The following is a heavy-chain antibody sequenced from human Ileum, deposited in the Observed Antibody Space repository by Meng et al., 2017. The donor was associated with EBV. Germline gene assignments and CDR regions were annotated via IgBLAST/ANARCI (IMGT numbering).Heavy chain of an antibody. CDR1: GYTFTSNP. D-gene: IGHD2-15*01. V-gene: IGHV1-46*01. Sequence: QVQLVQAGAEMKKPGASGKVSCKASGYTFTSNPIHWMRQAPGQGLEWMGIINPRGGTTTYTEKFQDRITMTRDTSASTIYMELRSLRSEDTAVYYCARDPCNGGSCYNWFDPWGQGTLVTVSS. CDR2: INPRGGTT. CDR3: ARDPCNGGSCYNWFDP. J-gene: IGHJ5*02.